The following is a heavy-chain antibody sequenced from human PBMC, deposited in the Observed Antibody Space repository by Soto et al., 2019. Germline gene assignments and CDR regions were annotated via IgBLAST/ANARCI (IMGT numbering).Heavy chain of an antibody. CDR3: AREVSSSPTYFDF. D-gene: IGHD2-15*01. J-gene: IGHJ4*02. CDR2: IYYTGRV. V-gene: IGHV4-30-4*01. CDR1: GGSISSDDYY. Sequence: PSETLSLTCTVSGGSISSDDYYWTWIRQPPEEGLEWIGYIYYTGRVSSTPSLESRVTISIDTSKNQFSLKLSSVSAADTAVYFCAREVSSSPTYFDFWGPGTLVTV.